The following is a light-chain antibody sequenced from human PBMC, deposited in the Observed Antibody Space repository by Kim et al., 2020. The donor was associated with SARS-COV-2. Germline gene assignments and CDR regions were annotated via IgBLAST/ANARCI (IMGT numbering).Light chain of an antibody. J-gene: IGLJ2*01. CDR1: SSDVGVYNY. CDR2: DVS. Sequence: QSVTISCTGTSSDVGVYNYVSWYQQHPGKAPKLMIYDVSKRPSGVPDRFSGSKSGNTASLTISGLQAEDEADYYCCSYAGSYTYVVFGGGTKLTVL. V-gene: IGLV2-11*01. CDR3: CSYAGSYTYVV.